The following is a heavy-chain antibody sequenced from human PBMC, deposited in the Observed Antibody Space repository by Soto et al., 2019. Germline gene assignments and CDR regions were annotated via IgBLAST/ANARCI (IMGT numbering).Heavy chain of an antibody. CDR3: ARDPRGMAYDSSGYYSRLDAFDI. J-gene: IGHJ3*02. CDR1: GFTFSSYS. V-gene: IGHV3-48*02. CDR2: ISSSSSTI. Sequence: GGSLRLSCAASGFTFSSYSMNWVRQAPGKGLEWVSYISSSSSTIYYADSVKGRFTISRDNAKNSLYLQMNSLRDEDTAVYYCARDPRGMAYDSSGYYSRLDAFDIWGQGTMVTVSS. D-gene: IGHD3-22*01.